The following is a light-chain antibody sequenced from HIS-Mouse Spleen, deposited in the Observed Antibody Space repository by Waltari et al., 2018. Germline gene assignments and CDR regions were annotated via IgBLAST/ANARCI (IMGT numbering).Light chain of an antibody. Sequence: EIVLTQSPGTLSLSPGERATLPCRASQSVSRSYLAWYQQKPGQAPRLLIYGASSRATGIPDRFSGSGSGTDFTLTISRLEPEDFAVYYCQQYGSSPLTFGGGTKVEIK. CDR3: QQYGSSPLT. CDR1: QSVSRSY. V-gene: IGKV3-20*01. CDR2: GAS. J-gene: IGKJ4*01.